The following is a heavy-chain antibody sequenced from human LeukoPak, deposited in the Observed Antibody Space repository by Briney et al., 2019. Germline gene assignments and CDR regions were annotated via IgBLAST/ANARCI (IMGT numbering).Heavy chain of an antibody. V-gene: IGHV4-39*01. CDR1: GGSISSSSYY. D-gene: IGHD5-18*01. J-gene: IGHJ4*02. Sequence: SETLSLTCTVSGGSISSSSYYWGWIRQPPGKGLEWIGSIYYSGSTYYNPSLKSRVTISVDTSKNQFSLKLSSVTAADTAVYYCAGVDTALGYFDYWGQGTLVTVSS. CDR2: IYYSGST. CDR3: AGVDTALGYFDY.